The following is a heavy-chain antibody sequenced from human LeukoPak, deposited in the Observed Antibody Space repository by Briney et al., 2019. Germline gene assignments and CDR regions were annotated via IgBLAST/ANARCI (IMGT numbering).Heavy chain of an antibody. J-gene: IGHJ1*01. Sequence: SETLSLTCAVYGGSFSGYYWSWIRQPPGKGLEWIGEINHSGSTNYNPSLKSRVTISVDTSKNQFSLKLSFVTAADTAVYYCARPAVTMVRGVMSKGYFQHWGQGTLVTVSS. CDR2: INHSGST. V-gene: IGHV4-34*01. CDR1: GGSFSGYY. CDR3: ARPAVTMVRGVMSKGYFQH. D-gene: IGHD3-10*01.